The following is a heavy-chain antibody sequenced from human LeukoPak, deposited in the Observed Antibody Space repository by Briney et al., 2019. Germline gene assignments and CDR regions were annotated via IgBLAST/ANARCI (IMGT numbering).Heavy chain of an antibody. J-gene: IGHJ3*02. CDR3: ARVDYDILTGYSLDAFDI. V-gene: IGHV4-38-2*01. Sequence: SETLSLTCAVSGYSISSGYYWGWIRQPPGKGLEWIGSIYHSGSTYYNPSLKSRVTISVDTSKNQFSLKLSSVTAADTAVYYCARVDYDILTGYSLDAFDIWGQGTMVTVSS. CDR1: GYSISSGYY. D-gene: IGHD3-9*01. CDR2: IYHSGST.